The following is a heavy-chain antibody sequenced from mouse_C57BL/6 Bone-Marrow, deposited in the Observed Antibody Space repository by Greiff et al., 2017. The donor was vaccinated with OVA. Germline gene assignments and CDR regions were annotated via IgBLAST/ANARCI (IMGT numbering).Heavy chain of an antibody. CDR1: GFTFSSYT. CDR3: ACGENYRLGCYYAMDY. Sequence: EVQLVESGGGLVKPGGSLKLSCAASGFTFSSYTMSWVRQTPEKRLEWVATISGGGGNTYYPDSVKGRFTITRDNAKNTLYLQMSSLRSEDTALYYCACGENYRLGCYYAMDYWGQGTSVTVSS. J-gene: IGHJ4*01. V-gene: IGHV5-9*01. D-gene: IGHD1-1*02. CDR2: ISGGGGNT.